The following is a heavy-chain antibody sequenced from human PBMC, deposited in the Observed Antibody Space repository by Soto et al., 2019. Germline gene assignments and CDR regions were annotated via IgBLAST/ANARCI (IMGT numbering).Heavy chain of an antibody. J-gene: IGHJ4*02. V-gene: IGHV4-30-4*01. CDR1: GGSISSGDYY. D-gene: IGHD2-15*01. CDR2: IYYSGST. CDR3: ARGWPPFDY. Sequence: SETLSLACTVSGGSISSGDYYWSWIRQPPGKGLEWIGYIYYSGSTYYNPSLKSRVTISVDTSKNQFSLQLNSVTPEDTAVYYCARGWPPFDYWGQGTLVTVSS.